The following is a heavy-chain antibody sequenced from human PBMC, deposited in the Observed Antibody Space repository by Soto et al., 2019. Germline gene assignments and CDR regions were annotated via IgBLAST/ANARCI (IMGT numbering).Heavy chain of an antibody. CDR1: GGTFSSYA. D-gene: IGHD1-26*01. CDR2: IIPIFGTA. Sequence: SVKVSCKASGGTFSSYAISWVRQAPGQGLEWMGGIIPIFGTANSAQKFQGRVTITADESTSTAYMELSSLSSEATAVYNCAIWSSVIVVVEFDYCGHRPLVTVS. J-gene: IGHJ4*01. CDR3: AIWSSVIVVVEFDY. V-gene: IGHV1-69*13.